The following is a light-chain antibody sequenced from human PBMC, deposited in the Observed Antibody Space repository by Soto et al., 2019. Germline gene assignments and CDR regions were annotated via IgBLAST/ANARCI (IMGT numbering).Light chain of an antibody. CDR1: QNVRTR. CDR2: DAS. Sequence: EIGMTQSPATLSVSLGEGATLSCRASQNVRTRLAWYQQKPGQAPRLLILDASTRATGVPDRFSGSGSGTEFTLSIRSLQSADFAVYHCQQYYTWPRTTFGQGTRLEIK. V-gene: IGKV3-15*01. J-gene: IGKJ5*01. CDR3: QQYYTWPRTT.